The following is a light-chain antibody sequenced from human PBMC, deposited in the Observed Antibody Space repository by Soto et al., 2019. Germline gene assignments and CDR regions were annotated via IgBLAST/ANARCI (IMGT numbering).Light chain of an antibody. CDR1: QSVSSY. V-gene: IGKV3-11*01. Sequence: EIVLTQSPATLSLSPGERATLPCRASQSVSSYLAWYQQKPGQAPRLLIYDASNRATGIPARFSGSGSGTDFTLTISSLEPEDFAVYYCQQRSNWPWTFGQGPKV. J-gene: IGKJ1*01. CDR3: QQRSNWPWT. CDR2: DAS.